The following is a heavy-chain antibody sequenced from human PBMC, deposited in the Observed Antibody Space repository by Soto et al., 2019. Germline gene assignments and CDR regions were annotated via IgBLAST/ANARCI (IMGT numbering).Heavy chain of an antibody. CDR3: PTDAAQYSGSEL. CDR1: GINFKNAW. Sequence: EVRLVESGGGLVKPGGSLRLSCVASGINFKNAWMSWVRQAPGKGLEWVGLIKSKTHGGTVDYAGPVRGRISISRDDSDNTIYMQMSSLESEDTAVYYCPTDAAQYSGSELWGQGTLVTVSS. V-gene: IGHV3-15*01. J-gene: IGHJ4*02. D-gene: IGHD1-26*01. CDR2: IKSKTHGGTV.